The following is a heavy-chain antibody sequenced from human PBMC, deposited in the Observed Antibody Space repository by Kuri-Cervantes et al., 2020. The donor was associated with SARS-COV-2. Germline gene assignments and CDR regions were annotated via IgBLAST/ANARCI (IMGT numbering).Heavy chain of an antibody. V-gene: IGHV4-34*01. CDR2: INHSGST. D-gene: IGHD5-24*01. CDR1: GGSFSTYY. J-gene: IGHJ4*02. Sequence: SETLSLTCVVYGGSFSTYYWSWVRQPPGKGLEWIGEINHSGSTNYNPSLKSRVTISLDTSKNQFSLKLNSVTAVDTSVYYCARERDLSRFDYWGRGTLVTVSS. CDR3: ARERDLSRFDY.